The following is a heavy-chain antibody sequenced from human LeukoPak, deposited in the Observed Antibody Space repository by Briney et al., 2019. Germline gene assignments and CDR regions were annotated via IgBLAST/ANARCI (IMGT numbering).Heavy chain of an antibody. J-gene: IGHJ4*02. D-gene: IGHD6-13*01. CDR1: GFTFSSYA. CDR3: ARSRGIAAAGRYYFDY. V-gene: IGHV3-23*01. CDR2: ISGSGGST. Sequence: GSLRLSCAASGFTFSSYAMSWVRQAPGKGLEWVSAISGSGGSTYYADSVKGRFTISRDNSKNTLYLQMNSLRAEDTAVYYCARSRGIAAAGRYYFDYWGQGTLVTVSS.